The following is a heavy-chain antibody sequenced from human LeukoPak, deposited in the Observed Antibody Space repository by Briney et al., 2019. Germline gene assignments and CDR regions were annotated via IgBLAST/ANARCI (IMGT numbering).Heavy chain of an antibody. CDR1: GFTFGDYA. D-gene: IGHD6-13*01. Sequence: GGSLRLSCTASGFTFGDYAMSWVRQAPGKGLEWVGFIRSKAYGGTTEYAASVKGRFTISRDDSKSIAYLQMNSLKTEDTAVYSCTRVSYSSSWNYYYYYMDVWGKGTTVTVSS. J-gene: IGHJ6*03. CDR2: IRSKAYGGTT. CDR3: TRVSYSSSWNYYYYYMDV. V-gene: IGHV3-49*04.